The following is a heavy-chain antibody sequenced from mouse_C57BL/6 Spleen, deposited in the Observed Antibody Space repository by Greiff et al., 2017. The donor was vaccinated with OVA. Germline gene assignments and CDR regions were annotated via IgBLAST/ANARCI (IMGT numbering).Heavy chain of an antibody. V-gene: IGHV1-82*01. Sequence: QVQLQQSGPELVKPGASVKISCKASGYAFSSSWMNWVKQRPGKGLEWIGRINPGDGDTNYNGKFKGKATLTADKSSSTAYIQLSSLTSEDSAVYFCARSGSFYFDYWGQGTTLTVSS. J-gene: IGHJ2*01. CDR3: ARSGSFYFDY. CDR2: INPGDGDT. D-gene: IGHD3-1*01. CDR1: GYAFSSSW.